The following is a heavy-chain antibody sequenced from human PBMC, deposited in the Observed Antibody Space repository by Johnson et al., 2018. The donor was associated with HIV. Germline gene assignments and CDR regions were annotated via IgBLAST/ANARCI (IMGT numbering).Heavy chain of an antibody. CDR3: AKGLRYFDWLGANDACDI. D-gene: IGHD3-9*01. V-gene: IGHV3-23*04. CDR2: ISGSGGST. CDR1: GFTFSSFA. Sequence: VQLVESGGGVVRPGGSLRLSCAASGFTFSSFAVTWVRQAPGKGLEWVSAISGSGGSTYYADSVKGRFTISRDNSKKTLYLQMNRLRAEDTAVYYCAKGLRYFDWLGANDACDIWGQGTMVTVSS. J-gene: IGHJ3*02.